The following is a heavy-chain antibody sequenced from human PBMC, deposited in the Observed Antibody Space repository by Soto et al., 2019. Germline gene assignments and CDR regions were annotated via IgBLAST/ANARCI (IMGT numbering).Heavy chain of an antibody. D-gene: IGHD6-13*01. CDR2: IKQDGSEK. V-gene: IGHV3-7*01. CDR3: ARVARIAAAGKLPHYYYAMDV. Sequence: EAQLVESGGGLVQPGGSLRLSCAASGFTFSSYWMSWVRQAPGKGLEWVANIKQDGSEKYSVDSVKGRFTISRDNAKNSLSLQMNSLRAEDTAVYYCARVARIAAAGKLPHYYYAMDVWGQGTTVTVSS. CDR1: GFTFSSYW. J-gene: IGHJ6*02.